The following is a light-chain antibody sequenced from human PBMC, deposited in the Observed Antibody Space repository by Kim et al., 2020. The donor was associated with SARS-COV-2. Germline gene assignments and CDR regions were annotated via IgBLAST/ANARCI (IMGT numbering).Light chain of an antibody. CDR1: PPNTAPGFY. Sequence: TIPCTGTPPNTAPGFYVTSYPHLPGAAPTPLFYGTHPRPSGFPDRFPGSKSGTSASLAIPGLQPDDEADYYCQSYDTTLRGSGGVFGGGTQLTVL. CDR3: QSYDTTLRGSGGV. J-gene: IGLJ3*02. CDR2: GTH. V-gene: IGLV1-40*01.